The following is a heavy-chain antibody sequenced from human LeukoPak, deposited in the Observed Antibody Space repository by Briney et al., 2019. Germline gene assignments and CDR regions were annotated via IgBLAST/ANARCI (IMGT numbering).Heavy chain of an antibody. J-gene: IGHJ4*02. CDR3: ARSPCSSTSCYAHFDY. CDR1: GYTFTGYY. D-gene: IGHD2-2*01. Sequence: ASVKVSCKASGYTFTGYYMHWVRQAPGQGLEWMGWINPNSGGTNYAQKFQGRVTMTRDTSISTAYMGLSRLRSDDTAVYYCARSPCSSTSCYAHFDYWAREPWSPSPQ. V-gene: IGHV1-2*02. CDR2: INPNSGGT.